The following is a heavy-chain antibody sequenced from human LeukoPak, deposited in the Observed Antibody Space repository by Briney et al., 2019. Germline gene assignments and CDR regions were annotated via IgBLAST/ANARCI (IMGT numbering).Heavy chain of an antibody. V-gene: IGHV3-23*01. D-gene: IGHD3-22*01. J-gene: IGHJ6*02. CDR1: GFTFSSYA. CDR2: ISGSGGST. CDR3: AKDYRHYYDSSGYYYYYYYGMDV. Sequence: GGSLRLSCAASGFTFSSYAMSWVRQAPGKGLEWVSAISGSGGSTYYADSVKGRFTISRDSSKNTLYLQMNSLRAEDTAVYYCAKDYRHYYDSSGYYYYYYYGMDVWGQGTTVTVSS.